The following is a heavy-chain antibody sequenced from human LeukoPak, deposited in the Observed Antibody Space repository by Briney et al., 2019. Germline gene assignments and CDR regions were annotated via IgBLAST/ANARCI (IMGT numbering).Heavy chain of an antibody. V-gene: IGHV3-33*08. D-gene: IGHD2-15*01. J-gene: IGHJ4*02. CDR1: GFTFSSYS. CDR2: MYYDGISK. Sequence: PGGYLRLSCAASGFTFSSYSMNWVRQAPGKGLEWVAVMYYDGISKYYADSVKGRFTISRDNSNNTLYLQMNSLRVEDTAVYYCARDYYCSGGSCLYFDYSGQGTLVTVSS. CDR3: ARDYYCSGGSCLYFDY.